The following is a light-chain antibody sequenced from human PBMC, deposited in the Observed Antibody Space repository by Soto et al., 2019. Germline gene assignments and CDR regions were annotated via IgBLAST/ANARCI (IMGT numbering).Light chain of an antibody. CDR2: GAS. CDR1: QSVSSN. CDR3: QQYDTYST. V-gene: IGKV3-15*01. Sequence: EIVLTQSPATLSLAPGERSTLSCRASQSVSSNLAWYQQKPGQAPRLLIYGASTRATGIPARFSGSGSGTEFTLTISSLQPDDFATYYCQQYDTYSTFGQGTKVDI. J-gene: IGKJ1*01.